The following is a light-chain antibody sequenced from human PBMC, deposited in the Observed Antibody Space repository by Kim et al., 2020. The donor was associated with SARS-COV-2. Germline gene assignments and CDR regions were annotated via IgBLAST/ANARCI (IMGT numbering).Light chain of an antibody. CDR2: GAS. CDR3: QQYGGLERI. V-gene: IGKV3-20*01. J-gene: IGKJ5*01. CDR1: QFVTSSY. Sequence: EIVLTQSPGTLSLSPGKRATLSCRASQFVTSSYLAWFQQKPGQAPRLLIYGASSRATGVPDRFSGSGSGTDFTLTISSVEYEDFAVYYCQQYGGLERIFGQWTRLEIK.